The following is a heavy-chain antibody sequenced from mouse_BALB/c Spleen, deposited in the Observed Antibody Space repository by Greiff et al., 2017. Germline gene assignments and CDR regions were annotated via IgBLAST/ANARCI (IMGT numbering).Heavy chain of an antibody. Sequence: EVKLVESGGGLVKPGGSLKLSCAASGFTFSSYALSWVRQTPEKRLEWVATISSGGSYTYYPDSVKGRFTISRDNAKHTLYLQMSSLRSEDTAMYYCARQDYGYNFDYWGQGTTLTVSS. CDR1: GFTFSSYA. CDR3: ARQDYGYNFDY. CDR2: ISSGGSYT. D-gene: IGHD1-2*01. V-gene: IGHV5-9-3*01. J-gene: IGHJ2*01.